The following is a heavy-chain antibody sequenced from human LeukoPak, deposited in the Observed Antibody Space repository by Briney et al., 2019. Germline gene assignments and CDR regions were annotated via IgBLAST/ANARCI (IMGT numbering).Heavy chain of an antibody. D-gene: IGHD1-26*01. CDR1: GFTFSSYE. J-gene: IGHJ4*02. Sequence: PGGSLRLSCAASGFTFSSYEMNWVRQAPGKGLEWVSYISSSGSTIYYADSVKGRFTISRDNAKNSLYLQMNSLRAEDTAVYYCARGPQEWELLVYDYWGQGTLVTVSS. V-gene: IGHV3-48*03. CDR2: ISSSGSTI. CDR3: ARGPQEWELLVYDY.